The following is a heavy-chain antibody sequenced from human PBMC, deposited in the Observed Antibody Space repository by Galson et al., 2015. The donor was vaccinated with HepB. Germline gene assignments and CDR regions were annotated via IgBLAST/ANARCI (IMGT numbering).Heavy chain of an antibody. Sequence: SLRLSCAASGFSFSSYGMHWVRQAPGKGLEWVAVIWHDGNNKYYGDSVKGRFTISRDNSKNTLYLQMNSLRAEDTALYYCVRERGIVAASSGYSGMDVCFPVTTFTVSS. V-gene: IGHV3-33*01. J-gene: IGHJ6*02. CDR1: GFSFSSYG. CDR3: VRERGIVAASSGYSGMDV. CDR2: IWHDGNNK. D-gene: IGHD6-13*01.